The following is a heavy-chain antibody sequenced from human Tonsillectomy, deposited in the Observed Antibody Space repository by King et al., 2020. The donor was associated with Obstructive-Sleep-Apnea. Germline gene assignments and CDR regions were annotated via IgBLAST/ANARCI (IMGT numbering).Heavy chain of an antibody. Sequence: VQLQESGPGLVKPSQTLSLTCTVSGGSISSGDYYWSWIRQPPGKGLEWIGYIYYSGSTYYNPSLKSRVTISVDTSKNQFSLKLSSVTAADTAVYYCARESSTYDILTGYLLYYFDYWGQGTLVTVSS. J-gene: IGHJ4*02. D-gene: IGHD3-9*01. CDR2: IYYSGST. CDR1: GGSISSGDYY. V-gene: IGHV4-30-4*01. CDR3: ARESSTYDILTGYLLYYFDY.